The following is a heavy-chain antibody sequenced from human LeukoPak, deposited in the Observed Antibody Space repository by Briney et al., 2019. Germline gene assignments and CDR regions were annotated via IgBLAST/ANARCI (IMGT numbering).Heavy chain of an antibody. J-gene: IGHJ3*02. CDR2: IYYSGST. CDR1: GGSISSYY. V-gene: IGHV4-59*08. Sequence: PSETLSLTCTVSGGSISSYYWSWIRQPPGKGLEWIGYIYYSGSTNYNPSLKSRVTIPVDTSKNQFSLKLSSVTAADTAVYYCARLFIEQQRTFDIWGQGTMVTVSS. CDR3: ARLFIEQQRTFDI. D-gene: IGHD6-13*01.